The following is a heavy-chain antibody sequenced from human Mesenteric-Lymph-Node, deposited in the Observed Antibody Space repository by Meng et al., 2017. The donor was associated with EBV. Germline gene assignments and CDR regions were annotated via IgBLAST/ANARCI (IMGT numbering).Heavy chain of an antibody. CDR2: INHSGST. CDR3: ARLIVGSLSTFDY. V-gene: IGHV4-34*01. Sequence: QLQQGGAGLLKPSETLSLTCAFYGGSSGNHYWSWIRQPPGKGLEWIGEINHSGSTSYNPSLKSRVTISVDTAKNQFSLKMSSVTAADTAVYYCARLIVGSLSTFDYWGQGALVTVSS. D-gene: IGHD1-26*01. CDR1: GGSSGNHY. J-gene: IGHJ4*02.